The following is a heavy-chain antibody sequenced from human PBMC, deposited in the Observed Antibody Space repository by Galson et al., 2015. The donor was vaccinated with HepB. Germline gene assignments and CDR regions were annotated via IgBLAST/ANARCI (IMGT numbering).Heavy chain of an antibody. CDR1: GGTFSSYT. CDR2: IIPILGIA. Sequence: SVKVSCKASGGTFSSYTISWVRQAPGQGLEWMGRIIPILGIANYAQKFQGRVTITADKSTSTAYMELSSLRSEDTAVYYCASPGELWVNYYFDYWGQGTLVTVSS. CDR3: ASPGELWVNYYFDY. V-gene: IGHV1-69*02. D-gene: IGHD5-18*01. J-gene: IGHJ4*02.